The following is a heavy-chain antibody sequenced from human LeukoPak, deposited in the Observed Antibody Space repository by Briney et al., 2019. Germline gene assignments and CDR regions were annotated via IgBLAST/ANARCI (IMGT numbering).Heavy chain of an antibody. Sequence: GGSLRLSCAASGFPFTNYCMIWVRQAPGTRPEWVGNINQGGSETNYVDSVKGRFSISRDNANTSLYLQMNSLRAEDTAVYYCATDRKVGTWDPRFDYWGQGALVTVSS. CDR3: ATDRKVGTWDPRFDY. V-gene: IGHV3-7*01. D-gene: IGHD4-23*01. J-gene: IGHJ4*02. CDR2: INQGGSET. CDR1: GFPFTNYC.